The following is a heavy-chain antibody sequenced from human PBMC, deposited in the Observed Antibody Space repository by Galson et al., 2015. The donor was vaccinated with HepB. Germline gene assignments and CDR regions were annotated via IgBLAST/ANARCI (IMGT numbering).Heavy chain of an antibody. J-gene: IGHJ4*02. CDR2: NHPSGST. D-gene: IGHD6-13*01. CDR3: ARAIVSVAAAVGFDY. Sequence: SETPSLTCAVYGGSFRGYYWGWVRPPPGEGLEWVGGNHPSGSTKYNPSLKSRVTISVDTSKNQFSLKLSSVTAADTAVYYCARAIVSVAAAVGFDYWGQGTLVTVSS. CDR1: GGSFRGYY. V-gene: IGHV4-34*01.